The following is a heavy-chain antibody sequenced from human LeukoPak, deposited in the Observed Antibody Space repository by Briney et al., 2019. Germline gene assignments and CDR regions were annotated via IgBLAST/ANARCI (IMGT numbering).Heavy chain of an antibody. D-gene: IGHD1-7*01. CDR1: GFTFSNYG. J-gene: IGHJ4*02. Sequence: PGESLRLSCAASGFTFSNYGMHWVRQAPGKGLEWVAFIRYDGSNKYYADSVEGRFTFSRDNSKNTLYLQMNSLRPEDTAVYYCAKDTGATGGFDYWGQGTLVTVSS. CDR2: IRYDGSNK. V-gene: IGHV3-30*02. CDR3: AKDTGATGGFDY.